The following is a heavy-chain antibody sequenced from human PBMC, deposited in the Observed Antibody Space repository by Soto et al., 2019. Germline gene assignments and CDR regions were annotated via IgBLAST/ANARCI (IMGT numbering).Heavy chain of an antibody. Sequence: QVQLVQSGAEVKRPGSSVKVSCKASGDTFSFYSINWVRQAPGLGLEWMGRINPILSMSNYAQRFQGRVTMNAGKSTSTAYMDLSSLRSEDTAIYYCATSYGSGYRAFDYWGQGALVTVSS. CDR1: GDTFSFYS. D-gene: IGHD3-10*01. J-gene: IGHJ4*02. CDR3: ATSYGSGYRAFDY. V-gene: IGHV1-69*02. CDR2: INPILSMS.